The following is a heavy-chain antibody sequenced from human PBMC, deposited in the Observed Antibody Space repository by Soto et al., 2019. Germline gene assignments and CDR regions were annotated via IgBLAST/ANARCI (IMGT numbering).Heavy chain of an antibody. Sequence: PGGSLRLSCVASGFNFGTYAIHWVRPPPGKGLQWVALIAYDGINTYYADSVQGRFTISRGNSKNTLHLQMNSLRPEDTGVYFCARVTPGYNLYYLSCLDVWGQGTSVTVSS. CDR2: IAYDGINT. CDR3: ARVTPGYNLYYLSCLDV. CDR1: GFNFGTYA. V-gene: IGHV3-30-3*01. J-gene: IGHJ6*02. D-gene: IGHD3-22*01.